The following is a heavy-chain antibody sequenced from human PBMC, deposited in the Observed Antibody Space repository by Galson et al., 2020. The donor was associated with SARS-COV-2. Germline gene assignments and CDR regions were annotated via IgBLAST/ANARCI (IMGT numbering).Heavy chain of an antibody. CDR2: IYYSGSA. V-gene: IGHV4-39*01. D-gene: IGHD5-12*01. CDR1: GGSTSSSNYY. Sequence: SETLSLTCTVSGGSTSSSNYYWGWIRQPPGKGLEWIGSIYYSGSAYYNPSLKSRVNISVDTSKNQFSLTLSSVTAADTAVYYCVRQGGYSGYDPAYFWGQGTLVTVSS. J-gene: IGHJ4*02. CDR3: VRQGGYSGYDPAYF.